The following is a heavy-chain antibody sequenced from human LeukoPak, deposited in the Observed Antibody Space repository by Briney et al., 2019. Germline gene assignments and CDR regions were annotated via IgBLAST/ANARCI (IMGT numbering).Heavy chain of an antibody. Sequence: SETLSLTCTVSGGSISSNNYYWGWIRQPPGKGLEWIGSIYYSGSTYNNPSLKSRVTISVDTTKNQFSLKLASVTAADTAMYYCARLGFCTGDNCLDDYWDQGTLVTVSS. CDR3: ARLGFCTGDNCLDDY. V-gene: IGHV4-39*01. CDR2: IYYSGST. J-gene: IGHJ4*02. D-gene: IGHD2-8*02. CDR1: GGSISSNNYY.